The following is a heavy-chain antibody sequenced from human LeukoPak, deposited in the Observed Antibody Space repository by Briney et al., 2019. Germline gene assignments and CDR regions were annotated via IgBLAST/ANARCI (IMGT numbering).Heavy chain of an antibody. J-gene: IGHJ3*02. CDR1: GFTFSSYG. Sequence: GGSLRLSCAASGFTFSSYGMHWVRQAPGKGLEWVAFIRYDGSNKYYADSVKGRFTISRDNSKNTLYLQMNSLRAEDTAVYCCAKAPEEWLNPPDAFDIWGQGTMVTVSS. V-gene: IGHV3-30*02. D-gene: IGHD3-3*01. CDR2: IRYDGSNK. CDR3: AKAPEEWLNPPDAFDI.